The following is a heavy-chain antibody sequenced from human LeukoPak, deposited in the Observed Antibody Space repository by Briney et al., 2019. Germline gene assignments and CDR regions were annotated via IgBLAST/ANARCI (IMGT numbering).Heavy chain of an antibody. J-gene: IGHJ4*02. CDR2: ISGSGGST. Sequence: PGGSLRLSRAASGFTFSSYAMSWVRQAPGKGLEWVSAISGSGGSTYYAESVKGRFTISRDNSKNTLYLQMNSLRAEDTAVYYCARTKISRTTTWPYYFDYWGQGTLVTVSS. D-gene: IGHD2-2*01. CDR1: GFTFSSYA. V-gene: IGHV3-23*01. CDR3: ARTKISRTTTWPYYFDY.